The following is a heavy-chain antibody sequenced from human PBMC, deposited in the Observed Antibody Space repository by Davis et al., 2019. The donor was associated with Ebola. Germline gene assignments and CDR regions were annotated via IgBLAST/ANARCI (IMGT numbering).Heavy chain of an antibody. CDR3: ARDHCSSTSCRPYYYYGMDV. D-gene: IGHD2-2*01. CDR2: ITGSGGST. V-gene: IGHV3-23*01. J-gene: IGHJ6*04. Sequence: GGSLRLSCAASGFTFSTYAMTWVRQAPGKGLEWVSGITGSGGSTYYADSVKGRFTISRDNAKNTLYLQMNSLRAEDTAVYYCARDHCSSTSCRPYYYYGMDVWGKGTTVTVSS. CDR1: GFTFSTYA.